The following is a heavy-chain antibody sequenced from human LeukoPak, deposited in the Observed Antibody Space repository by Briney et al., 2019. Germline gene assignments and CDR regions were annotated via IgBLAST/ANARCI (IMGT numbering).Heavy chain of an antibody. J-gene: IGHJ4*02. V-gene: IGHV4-59*12. CDR1: GGSISSYY. Sequence: SETLSLTCTVSGGSISSYYWSWIRQPPGKGLEWIGYIYYSGSTNYNPSLKSRVTISVDTSKNQFSLKLSSVTAADTAVYYCAREPSGSYYTDYWGQGTLVTVSS. CDR2: IYYSGST. CDR3: AREPSGSYYTDY. D-gene: IGHD1-26*01.